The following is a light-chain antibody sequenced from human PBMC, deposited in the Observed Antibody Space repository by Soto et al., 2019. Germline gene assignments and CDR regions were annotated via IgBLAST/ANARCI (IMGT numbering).Light chain of an antibody. CDR3: QHYNEWPNI. CDR1: QSVSSD. V-gene: IGKV3-15*01. Sequence: EIVMTQSPATLSVSPGERATLSCRASQSVSSDLAWYQQKPGQAPRLLIYDASTRATGIPVRFSGSGSGAEFTLTISSLQSEDFAVYYCQHYNEWPNIFGQGTRWISN. J-gene: IGKJ2*01. CDR2: DAS.